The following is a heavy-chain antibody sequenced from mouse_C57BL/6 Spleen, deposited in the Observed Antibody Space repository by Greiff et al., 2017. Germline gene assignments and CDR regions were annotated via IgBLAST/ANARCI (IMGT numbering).Heavy chain of an antibody. CDR3: ARDTTGYYAMDY. CDR2: ISDGGSYT. D-gene: IGHD4-1*02. Sequence: EVQLVESGGGLVKPGGSLKLSCAASGFTFSSYAMSWVRQTPEKRLEWVATISDGGSYTYYPDNVKGRFTISRDNAKNDLYLQMSHLTAEDTAMYYCARDTTGYYAMDYWGQGTSVTVSS. J-gene: IGHJ4*01. CDR1: GFTFSSYA. V-gene: IGHV5-4*01.